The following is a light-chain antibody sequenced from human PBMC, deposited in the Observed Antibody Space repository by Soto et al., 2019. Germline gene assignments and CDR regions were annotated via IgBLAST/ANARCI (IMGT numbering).Light chain of an antibody. V-gene: IGKV3-20*01. Sequence: EIVLTQSPGTLSLSPGERVTLSCRASQSVSSSYLAWYQQKPGQAPRLLFYGASSRATGIPDRFSGSGSGTDFILTISRLEPDDFAVYYCQPYNNWPLTFGGGTKVESK. CDR3: QPYNNWPLT. CDR2: GAS. CDR1: QSVSSSY. J-gene: IGKJ4*01.